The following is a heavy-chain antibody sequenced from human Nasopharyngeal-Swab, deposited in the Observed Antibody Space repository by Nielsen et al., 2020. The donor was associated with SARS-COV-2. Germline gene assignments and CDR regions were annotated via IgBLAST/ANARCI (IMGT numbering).Heavy chain of an antibody. CDR2: INHSGST. CDR1: GGSFSGYY. Sequence: SETLSLTCAVYGGSFSGYYWSWIRQPPGKGLEWIGEINHSGSTNYNPSLKSRVTISVDKSKNQFSLKLSSVTAADTAVYYCARTDYGDGIFDYWGQGTLVTVSS. D-gene: IGHD4-17*01. CDR3: ARTDYGDGIFDY. V-gene: IGHV4-34*01. J-gene: IGHJ4*02.